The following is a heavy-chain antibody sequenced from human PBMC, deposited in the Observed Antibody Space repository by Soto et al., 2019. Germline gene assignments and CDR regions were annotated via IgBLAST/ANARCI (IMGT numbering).Heavy chain of an antibody. Sequence: ASVKVSCKASGYTFTSYYMHWVRQAPGQGLEWMGIINPSGGSTSYAKKFQGRDTMTRDKSTSTVYMELSSLRSEDTAVYSCASPSHYYYSSGYYPSDAFYIWGQGTMVTVSS. CDR2: INPSGGST. D-gene: IGHD3-22*01. CDR1: GYTFTSYY. V-gene: IGHV1-46*01. J-gene: IGHJ3*02. CDR3: ASPSHYYYSSGYYPSDAFYI.